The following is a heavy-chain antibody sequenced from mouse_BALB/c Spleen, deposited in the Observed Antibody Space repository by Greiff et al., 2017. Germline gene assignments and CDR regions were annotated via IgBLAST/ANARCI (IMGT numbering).Heavy chain of an antibody. CDR3: ARDGIYYAMDY. D-gene: IGHD4-1*01. CDR1: GYSITSGYY. Sequence: EVQRVESGPGLVKPSQSLSLTCSVTGYSITSGYYWNWIRQFPGNKLEWMGYISYDGSNNYNPSLKNRISITRDTSKNQFFLKLNSVTTEDTATYYCARDGIYYAMDYWGQGTSVTVSS. CDR2: ISYDGSN. J-gene: IGHJ4*01. V-gene: IGHV3-6*02.